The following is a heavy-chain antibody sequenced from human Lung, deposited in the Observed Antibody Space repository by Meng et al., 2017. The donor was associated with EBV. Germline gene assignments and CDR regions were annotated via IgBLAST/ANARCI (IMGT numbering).Heavy chain of an antibody. J-gene: IGHJ4*02. D-gene: IGHD5-18*01. V-gene: IGHV4-30-2*01. CDR2: IYHSGST. Sequence: PQLQESGSGLGKPSQTLSLTCAVSGGSISSGGYSWSWIRQPPGKGLEWIGYIYHSGSTYYNPSLKSRVTISVDRSKNQFSLKLSSVTAADTAVYYCARAVDTGYFDYWGQGTLVTVSS. CDR1: GGSISSGGYS. CDR3: ARAVDTGYFDY.